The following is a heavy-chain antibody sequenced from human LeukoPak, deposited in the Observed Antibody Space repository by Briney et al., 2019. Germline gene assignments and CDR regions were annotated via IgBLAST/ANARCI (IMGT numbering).Heavy chain of an antibody. CDR2: IDWDDDK. V-gene: IGHV2-70*11. CDR1: GFSLSTSGMC. J-gene: IGHJ3*02. CDR3: ARNDKHYGDAFDI. Sequence: SGPALVKPTQTLTLTCTFSGFSLSTSGMCVSWIRQPPGKALEWLARIDWDDDKYYSTSLKTRLTISKDTSKNQVVLTTTNMDPVDTATYYCARNDKHYGDAFDIWGQGTMVTVSS. D-gene: IGHD4-17*01.